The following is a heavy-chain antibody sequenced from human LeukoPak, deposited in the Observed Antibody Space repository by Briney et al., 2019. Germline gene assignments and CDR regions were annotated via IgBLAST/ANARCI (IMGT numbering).Heavy chain of an antibody. Sequence: GASVKVSCKASGYTFSNYGLSWVRQAPGQGLEWMGWISTYNGDTNYAQNLQGRVTMTTDTSTSTAYMELRSLTSDDTAVYFCARGTVMLSFDYWGQGTLVTVS. J-gene: IGHJ4*02. CDR2: ISTYNGDT. CDR1: GYTFSNYG. D-gene: IGHD3-16*01. CDR3: ARGTVMLSFDY. V-gene: IGHV1-18*01.